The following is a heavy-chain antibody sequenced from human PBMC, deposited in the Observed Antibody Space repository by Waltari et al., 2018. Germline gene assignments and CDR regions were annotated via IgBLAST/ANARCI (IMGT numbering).Heavy chain of an antibody. V-gene: IGHV1-69*14. CDR1: GGTFSRYA. J-gene: IGHJ4*02. CDR3: ARVVPSNYYDSSGYSGYFDY. CDR2: IIPIFGTA. D-gene: IGHD3-22*01. Sequence: QVQLVQSGAEVKKPGSSVKFSCKASGGTFSRYAISWVRQAPGQGLEWMGGIIPIFGTANYAQKFQGRVTITADKSTSTAYMELSSLRSEDTAVYYCARVVPSNYYDSSGYSGYFDYWGQGTLVTVSS.